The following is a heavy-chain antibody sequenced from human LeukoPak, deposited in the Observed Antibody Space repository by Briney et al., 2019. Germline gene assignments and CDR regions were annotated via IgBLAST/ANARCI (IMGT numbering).Heavy chain of an antibody. D-gene: IGHD4-17*01. CDR2: ISSSSSYI. V-gene: IGHV3-21*01. Sequence: GGSLRLSCAASGFTFSSYWMNWVRQAPGKGLEWVAFISSSSSYIFYADSLKGRFTISRDNAKNSLYLQMNSLRADDTAVYYCARDLAYGDDGLWGQGTLVTVSS. J-gene: IGHJ4*02. CDR1: GFTFSSYW. CDR3: ARDLAYGDDGL.